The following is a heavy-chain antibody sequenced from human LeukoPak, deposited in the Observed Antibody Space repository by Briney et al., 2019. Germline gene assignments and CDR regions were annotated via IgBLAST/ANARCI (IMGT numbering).Heavy chain of an antibody. CDR1: GGSISSYY. V-gene: IGHV4-59*01. J-gene: IGHJ3*02. D-gene: IGHD3-22*01. CDR2: IYYSGST. CDR3: ARDFDSSGTDAFDI. Sequence: PSETLSLTCTVSGGSISSYYWSWIRQPPGKGLEWIGYIYYSGSTNYNPSLKSRVTISVDTSKNQSSLKLSSVTAADTAVYYCARDFDSSGTDAFDIWGQGTMVTVSS.